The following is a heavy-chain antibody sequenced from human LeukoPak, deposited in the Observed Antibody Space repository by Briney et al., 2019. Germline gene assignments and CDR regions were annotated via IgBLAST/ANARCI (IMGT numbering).Heavy chain of an antibody. CDR2: SNAGNGNT. Sequence: GASVMVSCKASGYTFTSYAMHWVRQAPGQRLEWMGWSNAGNGNTKYSQKFQGRVTITTDESTSTAYMELSSLRSEDTAVYYCARERSTTVTTPYFDYWGQGTLVTVSS. D-gene: IGHD4-11*01. CDR3: ARERSTTVTTPYFDY. CDR1: GYTFTSYA. J-gene: IGHJ4*02. V-gene: IGHV1-3*01.